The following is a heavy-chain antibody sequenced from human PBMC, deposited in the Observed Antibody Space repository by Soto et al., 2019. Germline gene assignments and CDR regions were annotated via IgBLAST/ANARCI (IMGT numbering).Heavy chain of an antibody. CDR3: ARDDAFANENAFDL. CDR1: GFTFRTYT. CDR2: IRGFSPYT. Sequence: EVQLVESGGGLVKPGGSLRLSCISSGFTFRTYTMNWVRQAPGKGLEWVSGIRGFSPYTFYAESVKGRFTISRDNAKNSLYLQMNNLRAEDTAVYYCARDDAFANENAFDLWGQGTKVTVSS. D-gene: IGHD1-1*01. V-gene: IGHV3-21*01. J-gene: IGHJ3*01.